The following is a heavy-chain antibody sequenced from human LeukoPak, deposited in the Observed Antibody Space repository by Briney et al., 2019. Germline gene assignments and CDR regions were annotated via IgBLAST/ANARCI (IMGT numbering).Heavy chain of an antibody. Sequence: GGSLRLSCAASGFTFSSYSMNWVRPAPGKGLEWVSSISSSSSYIYYADSVKGRFTISRDNAKNSLYLQMNSLRAEDTAVYYCAREVLWFGEWEFDYWGQGTLVTVSS. CDR1: GFTFSSYS. CDR2: ISSSSSYI. D-gene: IGHD3-10*01. J-gene: IGHJ4*02. CDR3: AREVLWFGEWEFDY. V-gene: IGHV3-21*01.